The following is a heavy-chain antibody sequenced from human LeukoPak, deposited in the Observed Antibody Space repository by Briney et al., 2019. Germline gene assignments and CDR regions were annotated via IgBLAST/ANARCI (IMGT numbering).Heavy chain of an antibody. D-gene: IGHD1-1*01. CDR3: TTGPERHPYNFDY. V-gene: IGHV3-15*01. J-gene: IGHJ4*02. Sequence: GGSLRLSCAVSGFTFSNAWMSWVRQAPGKGLEWVGRIRRNTDGGTTDYTAPVKGRFTISRDDSKNTVYLQMNSLKTEDTAVYYRTTGPERHPYNFDYWGQGTLVTVSS. CDR1: GFTFSNAW. CDR2: IRRNTDGGTT.